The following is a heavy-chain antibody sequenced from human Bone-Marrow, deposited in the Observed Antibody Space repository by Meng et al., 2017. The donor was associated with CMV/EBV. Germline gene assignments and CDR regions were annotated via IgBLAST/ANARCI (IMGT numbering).Heavy chain of an antibody. V-gene: IGHV4-39*07. Sequence: LRLQGPGPGPVEPSETLSPTCTVPGGSISSSSNYWGWIRQPPGKGLEWIGSIYYSGSTNYNPSLKSRVTMSVDTSKNQFSLKLSSVTAADTAVYYCARFNSYGSGSRKFPNWFDPWGQGTLVTVSS. CDR2: IYYSGST. J-gene: IGHJ5*02. CDR1: GGSISSSSNY. D-gene: IGHD3-10*01. CDR3: ARFNSYGSGSRKFPNWFDP.